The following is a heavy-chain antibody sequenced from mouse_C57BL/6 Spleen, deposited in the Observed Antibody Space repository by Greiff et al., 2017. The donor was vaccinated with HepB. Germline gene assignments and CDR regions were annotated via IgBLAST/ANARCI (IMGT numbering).Heavy chain of an antibody. Sequence: EVKLMESEGGLVQPGSSMKLSCTASGFTFSDYYMAWVRQVPEKGLEWVANINYDGSSTYYLDSLKSRFIISRDNAKNILYLQMSSLKSEDTATYYCARDRGGRGNFDYWGQGTTLTVSS. V-gene: IGHV5-16*01. J-gene: IGHJ2*01. CDR3: ARDRGGRGNFDY. CDR1: GFTFSDYY. CDR2: INYDGSST. D-gene: IGHD3-1*01.